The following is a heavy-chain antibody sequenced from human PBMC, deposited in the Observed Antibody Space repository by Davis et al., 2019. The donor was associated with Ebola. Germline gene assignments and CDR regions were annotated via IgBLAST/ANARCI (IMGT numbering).Heavy chain of an antibody. CDR2: IYHSGST. V-gene: IGHV4-59*04. J-gene: IGHJ4*02. Sequence: SETLSLTCTVSGGSISSYSWSWIRQPPGKGLEWIGSIYHSGSTYYNPSLKSRVTISVDTSKNQFSLKLSSVTAADTAVYYCFTDSMVRGVIYWGQGTLVTVSS. CDR3: FTDSMVRGVIY. D-gene: IGHD3-10*01. CDR1: GGSISSYS.